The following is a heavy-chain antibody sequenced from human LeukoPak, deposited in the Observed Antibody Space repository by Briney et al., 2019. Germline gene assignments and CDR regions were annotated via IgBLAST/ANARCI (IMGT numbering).Heavy chain of an antibody. J-gene: IGHJ4*02. D-gene: IGHD6-13*01. Sequence: GASVKVSCKASGGTFSSHAISWVRQAPGQGLEWMGRIIPIFGTANYAQKFQGRVTITTDESTSTAYMELSSLRSEDTAVYYCARAQPKGYSSSWYDYWGQGTLVTVSS. CDR1: GGTFSSHA. CDR3: ARAQPKGYSSSWYDY. CDR2: IIPIFGTA. V-gene: IGHV1-69*05.